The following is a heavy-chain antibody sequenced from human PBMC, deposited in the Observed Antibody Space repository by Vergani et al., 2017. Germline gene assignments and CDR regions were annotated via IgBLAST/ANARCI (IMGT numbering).Heavy chain of an antibody. CDR2: IKSTFDRGTT. CDR3: TTDPRYCGDGSCXWLRDHHYYGMDV. D-gene: IGHD2-21*01. Sequence: EVQLVESGGGIVKPGGSLRLSCVASGFSFRNAWMNWVRRTPGKGLEWVGRIKSTFDRGTTDYAADVKGRFTISRDDSKNTLFLQMNGLKTEDIGVYYCTTDPRYCGDGSCXWLRDHHYYGMDVWGRGTTVTVSS. J-gene: IGHJ6*02. V-gene: IGHV3-15*07. CDR1: GFSFRNAW.